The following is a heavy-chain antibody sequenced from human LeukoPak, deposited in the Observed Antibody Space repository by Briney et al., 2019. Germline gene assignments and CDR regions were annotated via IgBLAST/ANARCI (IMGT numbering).Heavy chain of an antibody. CDR2: ISYDGSNK. Sequence: GRSLRLSCAASGFTFSSYAMHWVRQAPGKGLEWVAVISYDGSNKYYADSVKGRFTISRDNSKNTLYLQMNSLRAEDTAVYYCAREGLGWLQSDFDYWGQGTLVTVSS. CDR1: GFTFSSYA. CDR3: AREGLGWLQSDFDY. V-gene: IGHV3-30-3*01. J-gene: IGHJ4*02. D-gene: IGHD5-24*01.